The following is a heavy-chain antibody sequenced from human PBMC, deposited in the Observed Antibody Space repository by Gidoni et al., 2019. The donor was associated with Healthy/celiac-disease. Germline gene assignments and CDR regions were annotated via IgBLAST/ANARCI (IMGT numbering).Heavy chain of an antibody. D-gene: IGHD4-17*01. Sequence: QVQLQESGPGLVKHSQTLSLTCTVSGGSISSGSYYWSWIRQPAGKGLEWIGRIYTSGSTNYNPSLKSRVTISVDTSKNQFSLKLSSVTAADTAVYYCARDRGDDYGDYNWFDPWGQGTLVTVSS. CDR2: IYTSGST. J-gene: IGHJ5*02. V-gene: IGHV4-61*02. CDR3: ARDRGDDYGDYNWFDP. CDR1: GGSISSGSYY.